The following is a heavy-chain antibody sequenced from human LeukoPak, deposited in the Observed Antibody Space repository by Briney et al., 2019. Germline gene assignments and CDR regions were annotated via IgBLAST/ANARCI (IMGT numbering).Heavy chain of an antibody. Sequence: GASXXXXXKASXXXFXXXXINWVGQATGQGLEWMGWXNPNSGNTGYAQNFQCIVTMTRNTSISTAYMELSSLRSEDTAVYYCARGRVWFGELLNNWFDPWGQGTLVTVSS. J-gene: IGHJ5*02. CDR2: XNPNSGNT. D-gene: IGHD3-10*01. CDR1: XXXFXXXX. V-gene: IGHV1-8*01. CDR3: ARGRVWFGELLNNWFDP.